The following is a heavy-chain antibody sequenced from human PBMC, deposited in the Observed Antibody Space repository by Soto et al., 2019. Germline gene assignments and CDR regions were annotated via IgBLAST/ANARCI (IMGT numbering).Heavy chain of an antibody. CDR3: ASVKTYYYDSSGYNNWFDP. V-gene: IGHV4-61*08. CDR1: GGSINSGGYY. CDR2: IYYSGST. Sequence: PSETLSLTCTVSGGSINSGGYYWNWIRQHPGKGLEWIGYIYYSGSTNYNPSLKSRVTISVDTSKNQFSLKLSSVTAADTAVYYCASVKTYYYDSSGYNNWFDPWGQGTLVTVSS. J-gene: IGHJ5*02. D-gene: IGHD3-22*01.